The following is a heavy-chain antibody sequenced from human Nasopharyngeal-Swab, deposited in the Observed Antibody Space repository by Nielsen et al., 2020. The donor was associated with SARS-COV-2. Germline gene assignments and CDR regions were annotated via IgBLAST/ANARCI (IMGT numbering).Heavy chain of an antibody. CDR2: ITGSGGTT. V-gene: IGHV3-23*01. CDR3: AKHKVSCGGHCYTIPDY. D-gene: IGHD2-21*01. CDR1: GFTFSTYI. J-gene: IGHJ4*02. Sequence: GESLKISCAASGFTFSTYIMSWVRQAPGKGLEWVSAITGSGGTTTYAESVKGRFTISRDNSKNTLYLQMNSLRAEDTAIYYCAKHKVSCGGHCYTIPDYWGQGTLVTVSS.